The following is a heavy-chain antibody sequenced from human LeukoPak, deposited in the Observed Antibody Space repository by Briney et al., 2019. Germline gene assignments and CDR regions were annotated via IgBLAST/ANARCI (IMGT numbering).Heavy chain of an antibody. J-gene: IGHJ4*02. D-gene: IGHD1-26*01. Sequence: PSETLSLTCGVSSVSFSGYYWSWIRQAPGKGPEWIGEISHTGRTAYNPSLKSRVTISLDTSKNQFSLKLTFVSAADTAVYYCTRTSPGIPLDFWGQGTLVTVSS. CDR2: ISHTGRT. V-gene: IGHV4-34*01. CDR3: TRTSPGIPLDF. CDR1: SVSFSGYY.